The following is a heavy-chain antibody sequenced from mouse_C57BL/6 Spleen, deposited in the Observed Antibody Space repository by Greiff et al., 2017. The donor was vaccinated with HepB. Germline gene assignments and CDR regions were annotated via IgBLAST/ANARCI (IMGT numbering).Heavy chain of an antibody. V-gene: IGHV1-55*01. Sequence: VQLQQSGAELVKPGASVKMSCKASGYTFTSYWITWVKQRPGQGLEWIGDIYPGSGSTNYNEKFKSKATLTVDTSSSTAYMQLRSLTSEDSAVYYCARWGSGAFAYWGQGTLVTVSA. J-gene: IGHJ3*01. CDR1: GYTFTSYW. CDR3: ARWGSGAFAY. CDR2: IYPGSGST. D-gene: IGHD3-2*02.